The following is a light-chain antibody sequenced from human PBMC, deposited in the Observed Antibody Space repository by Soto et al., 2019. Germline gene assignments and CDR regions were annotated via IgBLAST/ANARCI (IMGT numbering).Light chain of an antibody. J-gene: IGLJ2*01. CDR1: SSDVGGYNY. CDR2: EVS. Sequence: QSALTQPASVSGSPGQSITISCTGTSSDVGGYNYVSWYQHHPGKAPKLMIYEVSNRPSGVSNRFSGSKSGNTASLTISGLQAEDEADDYCSSYTSRSTVVFGGGTKLTVL. CDR3: SSYTSRSTVV. V-gene: IGLV2-14*01.